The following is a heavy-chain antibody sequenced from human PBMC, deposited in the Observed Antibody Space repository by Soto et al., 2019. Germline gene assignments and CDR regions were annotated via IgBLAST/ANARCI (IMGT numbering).Heavy chain of an antibody. Sequence: EVQLVESGGGLVQPGWSLILSCAASGFTFSSFSMNWVRQAPGKGLEWLSFISNSGSSIYYADSVKGRFTISRDNAKNSLYLQMNSLRAEDTAVYYCARDIAVDLDFWGQGTLVTVSS. V-gene: IGHV3-48*01. CDR1: GFTFSSFS. J-gene: IGHJ4*02. CDR3: ARDIAVDLDF. CDR2: ISNSGSSI. D-gene: IGHD6-19*01.